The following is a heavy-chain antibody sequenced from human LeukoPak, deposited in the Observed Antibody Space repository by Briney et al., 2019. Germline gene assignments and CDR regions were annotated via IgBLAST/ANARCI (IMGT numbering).Heavy chain of an antibody. V-gene: IGHV1-18*01. J-gene: IGHJ4*02. CDR1: GYTFNNHD. Sequence: ASVKVSCKASGYTFNNHDINWVRQAPGRGLEWMGWINTYSANTNYAQKLQGRVTMTTDTSTSTAYMELRSLRSDDTAVYYCARWGRGFYGSGSYYHPYYFDYWGQGTLVTVSS. CDR3: ARWGRGFYGSGSYYHPYYFDY. D-gene: IGHD3-10*01. CDR2: INTYSANT.